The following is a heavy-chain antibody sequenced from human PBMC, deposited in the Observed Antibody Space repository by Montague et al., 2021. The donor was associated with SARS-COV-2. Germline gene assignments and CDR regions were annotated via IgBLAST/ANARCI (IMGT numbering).Heavy chain of an antibody. CDR1: GGSISSGSYY. CDR3: ARDIAVAGLFDY. V-gene: IGHV4-61*02. J-gene: IGHJ4*02. D-gene: IGHD6-19*01. CDR2: ISISGST. Sequence: TLSLTCTVSGGSISSGSYYWSWIRQPAGKGLKWIGRISISGSTNYNPSLKSRVTISVDTSKNQFSLKLGSVTAADTAVYYCARDIAVAGLFDYWGQGTLVTVSS.